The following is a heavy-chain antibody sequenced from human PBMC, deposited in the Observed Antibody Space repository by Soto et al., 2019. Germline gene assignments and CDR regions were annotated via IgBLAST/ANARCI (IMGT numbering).Heavy chain of an antibody. D-gene: IGHD2-15*01. Sequence: EVQLVESGGGLVQPGGSLRLSCAASGFTFGTYWMNWVRQAPGKGLEWVASVKEDGSEKFYVDSVKGRFTISRDNAKNSLYLQMNSLRAEDTAVYYCVRQNSMVYWGQGTQVTVSS. CDR1: GFTFGTYW. CDR2: VKEDGSEK. V-gene: IGHV3-7*03. CDR3: VRQNSMVY. J-gene: IGHJ4*02.